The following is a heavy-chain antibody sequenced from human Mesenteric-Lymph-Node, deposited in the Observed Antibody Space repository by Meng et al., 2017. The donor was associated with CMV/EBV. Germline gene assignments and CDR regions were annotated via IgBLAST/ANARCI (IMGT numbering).Heavy chain of an antibody. J-gene: IGHJ4*02. CDR3: ARDGYCSGGSCYKPYYFDY. Sequence: GESLKISCAASGFTFSSYSMNWVRQAPGKGLEWVSSISSSSSYIYYADSVKGRFTISRDNAKNSLYLQMNSLRAEDTAVYYCARDGYCSGGSCYKPYYFDYWGQGTLVTVSS. CDR1: GFTFSSYS. CDR2: ISSSSSYI. D-gene: IGHD2-15*01. V-gene: IGHV3-21*01.